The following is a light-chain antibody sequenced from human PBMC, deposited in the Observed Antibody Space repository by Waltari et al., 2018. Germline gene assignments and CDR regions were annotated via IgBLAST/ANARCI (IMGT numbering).Light chain of an antibody. CDR1: ALPKKY. J-gene: IGLJ2*01. CDR3: YSTDSTGNHVV. V-gene: IGLV3-10*01. CDR2: DDN. Sequence: SYELTQPPSVSVSPGQTARITCSGDALPKKYAFWYQQKSCQAPVLIIYDDNKRPSGIPEGFSGSSSGTMATLTISGAQVEDEADYYGYSTDSTGNHVVFGGGTKLTVL.